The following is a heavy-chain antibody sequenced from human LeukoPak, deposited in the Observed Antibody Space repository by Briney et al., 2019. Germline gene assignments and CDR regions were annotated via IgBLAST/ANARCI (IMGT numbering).Heavy chain of an antibody. Sequence: PGGSLRLSCAASGFTFRSYWMSWVRQAPGKGLEWVANIKQDGSEKYYVDSVKGRFTISRDNAKNSLYLQMNSLRAEEIAVYYCASGMDYYDSSSYYLTWGPLDYWGQGTLVTVSS. V-gene: IGHV3-7*01. CDR2: IKQDGSEK. J-gene: IGHJ4*02. CDR1: GFTFRSYW. D-gene: IGHD3-22*01. CDR3: ASGMDYYDSSSYYLTWGPLDY.